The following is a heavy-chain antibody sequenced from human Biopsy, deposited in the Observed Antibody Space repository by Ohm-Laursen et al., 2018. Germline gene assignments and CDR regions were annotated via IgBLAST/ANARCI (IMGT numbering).Heavy chain of an antibody. Sequence: ATVKISCKASGYSFTKYYINWVRQAPGQGLEWVGIINPTGGTASYAEKFQGRVTLTRDTSTGTVYLELNSLISEDTALYYCARDETGSSVFGPYYYGMDVWGQGTTVTVSS. CDR1: GYSFTKYY. J-gene: IGHJ6*02. V-gene: IGHV1-46*01. D-gene: IGHD3-9*01. CDR3: ARDETGSSVFGPYYYGMDV. CDR2: INPTGGTA.